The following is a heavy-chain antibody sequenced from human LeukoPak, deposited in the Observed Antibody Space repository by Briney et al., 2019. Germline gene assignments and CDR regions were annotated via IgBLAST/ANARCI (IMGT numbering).Heavy chain of an antibody. CDR3: AIIAVAGSDY. CDR2: ISYDGSNK. Sequence: PGGSLRLSCAASGFTFSSYGMHWVRQAPGKGLEWVAVISYDGSNKYYADSVKGRFTISRDNPKNTLYLQMNSLRAEDTAVYYCAIIAVAGSDYWGQGTLVTVSS. CDR1: GFTFSSYG. D-gene: IGHD6-19*01. J-gene: IGHJ4*02. V-gene: IGHV3-30*03.